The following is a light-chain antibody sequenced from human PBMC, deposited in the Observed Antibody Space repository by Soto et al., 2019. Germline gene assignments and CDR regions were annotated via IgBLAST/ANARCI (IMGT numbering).Light chain of an antibody. CDR3: SSYTSSSTLV. Sequence: QSVLTQPASVSWSPGQSITISCTGTSSDVGGYNYVSWYQHHPGKAPKLMIYDVSNRPSGVSNRFSGSKSGNTSSLTISGLQAEDEADYYCSSYTSSSTLVFGGGTKLTV. CDR2: DVS. V-gene: IGLV2-14*03. J-gene: IGLJ2*01. CDR1: SSDVGGYNY.